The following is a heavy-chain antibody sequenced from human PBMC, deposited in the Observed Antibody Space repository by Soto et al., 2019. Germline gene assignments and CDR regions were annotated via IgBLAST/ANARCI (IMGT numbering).Heavy chain of an antibody. V-gene: IGHV4-31*03. CDR2: IYYSGST. J-gene: IGHJ4*02. Sequence: QVQLQESGPGLVKPSQTLSLTCTVSGGSISSGGYYWSWIRQHPGKGLEWIGYIYYSGSTYYNPSLKSRVTLSVDTSKNQFSMKLSSVTAADTAVYYCARGGGFGESIIDYWGQGTLVTVSS. CDR1: GGSISSGGYY. CDR3: ARGGGFGESIIDY. D-gene: IGHD3-10*01.